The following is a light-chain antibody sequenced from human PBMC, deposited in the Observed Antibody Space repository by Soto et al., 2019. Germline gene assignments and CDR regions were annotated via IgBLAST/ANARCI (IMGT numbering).Light chain of an antibody. CDR3: SSYTSRSPLV. CDR1: SSDVGGYNY. J-gene: IGLJ2*01. V-gene: IGLV2-14*01. CDR2: EVS. Sequence: QSALTQPASVSGSPGQSITISCTGTSSDVGGYNYVSWYQQHPGKAPKLMIYEVSNRPSGVSNRFSGSKSGNTASLTISGPQAEDEADYYCSSYTSRSPLVFGGGTKVTVL.